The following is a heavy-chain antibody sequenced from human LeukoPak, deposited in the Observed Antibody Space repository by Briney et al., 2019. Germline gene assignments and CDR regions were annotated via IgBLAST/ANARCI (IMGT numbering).Heavy chain of an antibody. V-gene: IGHV3-21*01. D-gene: IGHD2-2*03. CDR3: ARVDHFDY. J-gene: IGHJ4*02. Sequence: GGSLRLSCAASGFTFSSYSMNWVRQAPRKGLEWVSSISSGSGYIYYADSVKGRFTISRDNAKNSLYLQMNSLRAEDTAVYYCARVDHFDYWGQGTLVTVSS. CDR2: ISSGSGYI. CDR1: GFTFSSYS.